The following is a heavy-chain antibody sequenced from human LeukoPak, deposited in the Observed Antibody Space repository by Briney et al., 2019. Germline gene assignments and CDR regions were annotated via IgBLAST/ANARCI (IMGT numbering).Heavy chain of an antibody. D-gene: IGHD4-17*01. CDR1: GFTFTNYA. J-gene: IGHJ3*02. CDR3: ARDPNGDYVGAFEM. CDR2: IRSGGDGT. Sequence: GGSLRLSCAPSGFTFTNYAMIWVRQAPGRGLEWVSAIRSGGDGTLYADSVKGRFTISRDNSKNTLFLQMNNMRAEDTAVYYCARDPNGDYVGAFEMWGPGTKVTVS. V-gene: IGHV3-23*01.